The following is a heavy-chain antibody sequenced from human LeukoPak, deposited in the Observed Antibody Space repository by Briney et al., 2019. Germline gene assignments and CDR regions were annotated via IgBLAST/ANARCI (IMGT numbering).Heavy chain of an antibody. D-gene: IGHD4-17*01. CDR1: GGSISSYY. Sequence: PSETLSLTCTVSGGSISSYYWSWIRQPPGKGLEWIGYIYYSGSTNYNPSLKSRVTISVDTSKNQFSLKLSSVTAADTAVYYCAGTELHGYGDYVGTTFDYWGQGTLVTVSS. J-gene: IGHJ4*02. CDR2: IYYSGST. V-gene: IGHV4-59*01. CDR3: AGTELHGYGDYVGTTFDY.